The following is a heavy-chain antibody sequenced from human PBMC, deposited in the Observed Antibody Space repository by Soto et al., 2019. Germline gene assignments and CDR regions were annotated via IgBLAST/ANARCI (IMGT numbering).Heavy chain of an antibody. V-gene: IGHV3-21*01. J-gene: IGHJ6*02. D-gene: IGHD5-18*01. CDR1: GFTFSSYG. CDR3: AREYSLYGMDV. Sequence: GGSLRLSCAASGFTFSSYGMNWVRQAPGKGLEWVSSISSSSSYIYYADSVKGRFTISRDNAKNSLYLQMNSLRAEDTAVYYCAREYSLYGMDVWGQGTTVTVSS. CDR2: ISSSSSYI.